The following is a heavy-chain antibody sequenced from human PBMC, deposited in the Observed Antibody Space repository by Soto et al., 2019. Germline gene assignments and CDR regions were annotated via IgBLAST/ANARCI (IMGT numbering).Heavy chain of an antibody. J-gene: IGHJ3*02. CDR2: IYYSGST. Sequence: SETLSLTCTVSGCSISSGGYYLSWIRQHPGKGLEWIGYIYYSGSTYYNPSLKSRVTISVDTSKNQFSLKMSSVTAAGTAVYYCARVPPNVVVPAARGAFDIWCQGTMITFSS. V-gene: IGHV4-31*03. D-gene: IGHD2-2*01. CDR1: GCSISSGGYY. CDR3: ARVPPNVVVPAARGAFDI.